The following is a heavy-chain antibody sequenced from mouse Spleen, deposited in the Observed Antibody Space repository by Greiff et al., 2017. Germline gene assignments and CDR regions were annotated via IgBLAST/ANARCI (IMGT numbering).Heavy chain of an antibody. V-gene: IGHV5-6*01. CDR1: GFTFSSYG. CDR2: ISSGGSYT. Sequence: EVKLMESGGDLVKPGGSLKLSCAASGFTFSSYGMSWVRQTPDKRLEWVATISSGGSYTYYPDSVKGRFTISRDNAKNTLYLQMSSLKSEDTAMYYCARHEAGTGHFDYWGQGTTLTVSS. CDR3: ARHEAGTGHFDY. D-gene: IGHD4-1*01. J-gene: IGHJ2*01.